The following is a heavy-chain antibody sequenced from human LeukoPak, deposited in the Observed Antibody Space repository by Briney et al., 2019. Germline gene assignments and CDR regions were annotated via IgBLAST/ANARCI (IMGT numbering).Heavy chain of an antibody. CDR1: GYSFTSYW. CDR3: AIDPYYYDGSGSLDY. J-gene: IGHJ4*02. Sequence: KDGESLKISCQGSGYSFTSYWITWVRQLPGKGLEWLGRIDPSDSYTDYSPSFQGHVTISADKSISTAYLQWSSLKASDTAMYYCAIDPYYYDGSGSLDYWGQGTLVTVSS. V-gene: IGHV5-10-1*01. CDR2: IDPSDSYT. D-gene: IGHD3-22*01.